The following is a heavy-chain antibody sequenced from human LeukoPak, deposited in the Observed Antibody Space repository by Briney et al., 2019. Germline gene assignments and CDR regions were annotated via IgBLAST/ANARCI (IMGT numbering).Heavy chain of an antibody. CDR3: ARGGYNWNDWGRDFPYYFDY. D-gene: IGHD1-1*01. J-gene: IGHJ4*02. V-gene: IGHV4-39*01. CDR1: GASISSRSSYC. CDR2: VHYGGST. Sequence: PSETLSLTCTVSGASISSRSSYCWGWIRQPPGKGLEWIGSVHYGGSTYYNPSLKSRVTTSADTSKNQFSLKMSCVAAADTAVYYCARGGYNWNDWGRDFPYYFDYWGQGTLVTVSS.